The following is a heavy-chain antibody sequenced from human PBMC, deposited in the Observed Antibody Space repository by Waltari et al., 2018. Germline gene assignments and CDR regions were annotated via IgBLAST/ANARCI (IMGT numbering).Heavy chain of an antibody. CDR1: GFTLSTYA. Sequence: EVQLLESGGGLVQPGGSLRLSCAASGFTLSTYAMSWVRQAPGKGLEWVSVIRGSGGNTNYADSVKGRFTISRDNSKNTLYLQMNSLRAEDTAVYYCAKDREGLYYFDYWGQGTLVTVSS. J-gene: IGHJ4*02. V-gene: IGHV3-23*01. CDR3: AKDREGLYYFDY. CDR2: IRGSGGNT. D-gene: IGHD1-26*01.